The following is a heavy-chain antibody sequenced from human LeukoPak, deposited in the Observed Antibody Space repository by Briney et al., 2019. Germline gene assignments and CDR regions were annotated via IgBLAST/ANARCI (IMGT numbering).Heavy chain of an antibody. V-gene: IGHV3-48*03. CDR3: AREAQGGPFVVSIPFDY. CDR1: GFTFSSYD. D-gene: IGHD2-21*01. Sequence: GGSLRLSCAASGFTFSSYDMNWVRQAPGKGVEWISYISTGGSAMFYADSVRGRFTISRDNAKNSLCLQMNSLRAEDTAVYYCAREAQGGPFVVSIPFDYWGQGTLVTVSS. J-gene: IGHJ4*02. CDR2: ISTGGSAM.